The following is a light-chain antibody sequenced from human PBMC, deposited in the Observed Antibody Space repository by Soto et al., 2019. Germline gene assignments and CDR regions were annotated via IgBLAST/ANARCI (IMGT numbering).Light chain of an antibody. V-gene: IGKV1-39*01. CDR1: QSISSY. Sequence: DIQMTQSPSSLSASVGDRVTITCRASQSISSYLNWYQQKPGKAPKLLIYAASSLQSGVPSRFSGSGSGTDFTLTISSLQPEDFATYYCKQSYSTHITFGQGTRLENK. CDR3: KQSYSTHIT. CDR2: AAS. J-gene: IGKJ5*01.